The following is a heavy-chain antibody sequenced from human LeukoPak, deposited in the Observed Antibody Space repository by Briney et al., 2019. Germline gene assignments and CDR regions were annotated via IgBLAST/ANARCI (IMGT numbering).Heavy chain of an antibody. J-gene: IGHJ3*02. CDR2: IWYDGSNK. CDR3: AREISVAGLPI. CDR1: GFTFSSYG. Sequence: GRSLRLSCAASGFTFSSYGMHWVRQAPAKGLEWVAVIWYDGSNKYYADSVKGRFTISRDNAKNSLYLQMNSLRAEDTAVYYCAREISVAGLPIWGQGTMVTVSS. D-gene: IGHD6-19*01. V-gene: IGHV3-33*01.